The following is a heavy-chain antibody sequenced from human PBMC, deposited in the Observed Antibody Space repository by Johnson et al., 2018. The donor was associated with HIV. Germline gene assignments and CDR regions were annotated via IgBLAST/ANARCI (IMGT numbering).Heavy chain of an antibody. Sequence: EVQLVESGGGVVQPGRSLRLSCAASGFTFSSYGMHWVRQAPGKGLEWVSAISGSGGSTYYADSVKGRFTISRDNAKNSLYLQMNSLRVEDTAVYYCATALGYDAFDIWGQGTMVTVSS. J-gene: IGHJ3*02. CDR2: ISGSGGST. CDR1: GFTFSSYG. CDR3: ATALGYDAFDI. V-gene: IGHV3-21*01. D-gene: IGHD6-13*01.